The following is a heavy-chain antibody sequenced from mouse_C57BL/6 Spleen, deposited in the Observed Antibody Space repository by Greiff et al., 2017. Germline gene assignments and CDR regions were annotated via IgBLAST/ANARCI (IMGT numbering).Heavy chain of an antibody. CDR1: GYTFTSYW. CDR3: ARSLMVTPCYCARDY. CDR2: IYPGSGST. D-gene: IGHD2-2*01. V-gene: IGHV1-55*01. J-gene: IGHJ4*01. Sequence: QVQLQQPGAELVKPGASVKLSCKASGYTFTSYWITWVKQRPGQGLEWIGVIYPGSGSTNYNEKFKSKATLTVDTSSSTAYMQLSSLTSEDSAVXYSARSLMVTPCYCARDYWGQGTSVTVSS.